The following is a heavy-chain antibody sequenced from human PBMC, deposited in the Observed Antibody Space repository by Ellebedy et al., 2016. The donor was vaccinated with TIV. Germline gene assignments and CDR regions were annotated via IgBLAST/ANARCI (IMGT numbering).Heavy chain of an antibody. J-gene: IGHJ3*02. Sequence: GGSLRLSCSASGFTFSDYAMHWVRQAPGKGLEYVLVISNNRGTTFYADSVKGRFTISRDNSKNTLYLQMSSLRAGDTAVYYCVKGIRGGNYPDAFDIWGQGTLVTVSS. V-gene: IGHV3-64D*09. D-gene: IGHD1-26*01. CDR2: ISNNRGTT. CDR3: VKGIRGGNYPDAFDI. CDR1: GFTFSDYA.